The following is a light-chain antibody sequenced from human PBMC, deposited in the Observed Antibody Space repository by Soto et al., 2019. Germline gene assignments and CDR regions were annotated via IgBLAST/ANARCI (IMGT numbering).Light chain of an antibody. CDR2: EVS. CDR3: SSYTSSSSVI. V-gene: IGLV2-14*01. Sequence: QSALTQPASVSGSPGQSITISCTGTNSDIGTYNYVSWYQQHPGKAPKLMIYEVSNRPSGVSNRFSGSKSGNTASLTISGLQAEDEADYYWSSYTSSSSVIFGGGTKVTVL. CDR1: NSDIGTYNY. J-gene: IGLJ2*01.